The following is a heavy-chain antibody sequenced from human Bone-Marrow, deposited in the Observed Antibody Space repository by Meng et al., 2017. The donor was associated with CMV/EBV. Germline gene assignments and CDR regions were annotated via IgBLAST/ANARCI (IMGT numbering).Heavy chain of an antibody. Sequence: SGYTFTSYYMHWVRQAPGQGLEWMGIINPSGGSTSYAQKFQGRVTMTRDTSTSTVYMELSSLRSEDTAVYYCARFGYSSSGGPNWFDPWGQGTLVTVSS. CDR2: INPSGGST. CDR1: GYTFTSYY. V-gene: IGHV1-46*01. CDR3: ARFGYSSSGGPNWFDP. J-gene: IGHJ5*02. D-gene: IGHD6-13*01.